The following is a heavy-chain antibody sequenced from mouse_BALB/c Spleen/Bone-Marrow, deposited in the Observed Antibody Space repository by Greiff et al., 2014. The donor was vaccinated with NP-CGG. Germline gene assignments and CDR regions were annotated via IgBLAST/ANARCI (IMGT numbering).Heavy chain of an antibody. D-gene: IGHD2-4*01. V-gene: IGHV1S56*01. CDR3: AREAYYDYDEGFAY. Sequence: QVQLQQPGPELVKPGASVKMSCKASGYTFTSYYIHWVKQRPGQGLEWIGWIYPGDGSTKYNGKFKGKTTLTADKSSSTAYMLLSSLTSEDSAIYFCAREAYYDYDEGFAYWGQGTLVTVSA. CDR1: GYTFTSYY. CDR2: IYPGDGST. J-gene: IGHJ3*01.